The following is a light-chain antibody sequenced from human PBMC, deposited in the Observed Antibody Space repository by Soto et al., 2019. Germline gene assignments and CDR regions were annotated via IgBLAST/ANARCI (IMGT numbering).Light chain of an antibody. CDR3: SSFAGSNNFPYV. J-gene: IGLJ1*01. Sequence: QSALTQPPSASGSPGQSVTISCTGTSSDVGAYDYVSWYQQHPGKAPKLMIYEINKRPSGVPDRFSDSKSGNTASLTVSGLQAEDEADYYCSSFAGSNNFPYVFGTGTKVTVL. V-gene: IGLV2-8*01. CDR1: SSDVGAYDY. CDR2: EIN.